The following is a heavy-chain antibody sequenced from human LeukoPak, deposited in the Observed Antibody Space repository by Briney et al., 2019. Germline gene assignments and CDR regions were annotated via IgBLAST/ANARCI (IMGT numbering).Heavy chain of an antibody. J-gene: IGHJ6*02. D-gene: IGHD6-19*01. Sequence: ASVKVSCKASGGTFISYAISWVRQAPGQGLEWMGGIIPIFGTANYAQKFQGRVTITADESTSTAYMELSSLRSEDTAVYYCARAYSVEQWLANYYYYGMDVWGQGTTVTVSS. CDR1: GGTFISYA. CDR2: IIPIFGTA. CDR3: ARAYSVEQWLANYYYYGMDV. V-gene: IGHV1-69*13.